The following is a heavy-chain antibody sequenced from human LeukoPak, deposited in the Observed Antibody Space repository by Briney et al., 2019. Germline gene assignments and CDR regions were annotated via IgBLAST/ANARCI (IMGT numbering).Heavy chain of an antibody. V-gene: IGHV1-2*02. CDR1: GYTFTGYY. CDR3: ARDLKRSSSWYPTGYGMDV. Sequence: GASVKVSCKASGYTFTGYYMHWVRQAPGQGLEWMGWINPNSGGTNYAQKFQGRVTMTRDTSISTAYMELSRLRSDDTAVYYCARDLKRSSSWYPTGYGMDVWGQGTTVTVSS. D-gene: IGHD6-13*01. CDR2: INPNSGGT. J-gene: IGHJ6*02.